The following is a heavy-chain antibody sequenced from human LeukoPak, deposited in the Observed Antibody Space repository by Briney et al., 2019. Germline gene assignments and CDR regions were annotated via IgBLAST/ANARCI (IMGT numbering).Heavy chain of an antibody. V-gene: IGHV7-4-1*02. CDR2: INTNTGNP. Sequence: ASVKVSCKASGYTFTSYAMNWVRQAPGQGLEWMGWINTNTGNPTYAQGFTGRFVFSLDTSVSTAYLQISSLKAEDTAVYYCARDGRKNYDFWSGYLNSYSWFDPWGQGTLVTVSS. D-gene: IGHD3-3*01. CDR3: ARDGRKNYDFWSGYLNSYSWFDP. CDR1: GYTFTSYA. J-gene: IGHJ5*02.